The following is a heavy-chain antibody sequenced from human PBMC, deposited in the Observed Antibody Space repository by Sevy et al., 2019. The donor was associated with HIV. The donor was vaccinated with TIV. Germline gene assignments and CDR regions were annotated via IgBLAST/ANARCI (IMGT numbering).Heavy chain of an antibody. CDR1: GITFSSHA. D-gene: IGHD2-2*01. Sequence: GGSLRLSCAASGITFSSHAMSWVRQAPGKGLEWVSTISGSGGSAYYADPVKGRFTISRDNSKNTLYLQMLSLRVEDTAIYYGAKGGYCSSTSCYFHPWGQGTLVTVSS. V-gene: IGHV3-23*01. CDR3: AKGGYCSSTSCYFHP. CDR2: ISGSGGSA. J-gene: IGHJ5*02.